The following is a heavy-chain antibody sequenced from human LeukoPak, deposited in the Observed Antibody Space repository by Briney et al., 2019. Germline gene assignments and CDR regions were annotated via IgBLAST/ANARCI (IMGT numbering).Heavy chain of an antibody. CDR1: GYTFTSYG. CDR2: ISAYNGNT. D-gene: IGHD3-16*01. CDR3: GRYEIGGYEL. J-gene: IGHJ1*01. Sequence: AASVKVSCKASGYTFTSYGISWVRQAPGQGLEWMGWISAYNGNTNYAQKLQGRVTMTTDTSTNTAYMELRSLSSDDTAVYYCGRYEIGGYELWGQGTLVPVPS. V-gene: IGHV1-18*01.